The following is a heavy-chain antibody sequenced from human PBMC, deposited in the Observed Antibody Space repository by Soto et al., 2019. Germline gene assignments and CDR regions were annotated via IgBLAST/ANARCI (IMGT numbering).Heavy chain of an antibody. V-gene: IGHV3-74*01. J-gene: IGHJ3*02. CDR2: ISNDGTST. CDR3: ARDWYYYDTSDHFSADAFDI. Sequence: EVQLVESGGGLVQPGGSLRLSCAASGFTSSSYWMQWVRQAPGKGLVWVSRISNDGTSTNYADSVKGRFTISRDNPKNTVYLEMNRLRAEDTAVYYCARDWYYYDTSDHFSADAFDIWDQGTTVTVSS. CDR1: GFTSSSYW. D-gene: IGHD3-22*01.